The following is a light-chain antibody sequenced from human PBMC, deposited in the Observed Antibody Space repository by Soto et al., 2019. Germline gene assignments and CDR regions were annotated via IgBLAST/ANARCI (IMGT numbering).Light chain of an antibody. CDR3: ASYASGNQV. Sequence: QSALTQPPSASGSPGQSVTISCTGTSSDVGAYNFVSWYQHHPGKAPKLIIYEVTKRPSGVPDRFSGSKSGNTASLTVFGLLPEDEADYYCASYASGNQVFGTGTKLTVL. J-gene: IGLJ1*01. CDR2: EVT. V-gene: IGLV2-8*01. CDR1: SSDVGAYNF.